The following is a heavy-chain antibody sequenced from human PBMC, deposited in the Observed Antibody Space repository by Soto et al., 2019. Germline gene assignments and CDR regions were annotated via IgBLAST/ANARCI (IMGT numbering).Heavy chain of an antibody. V-gene: IGHV5-10-1*01. CDR3: ARLKQLQPSYGMDV. CDR2: IDPSDSYI. Sequence: PGESLKISCKASGYSFTSYWISWVRQMPGKGLEWMGRIDPSDSYIDYSPSFQGHVTVAVDKSTTTAYLQWSSLKASDTAIYYCARLKQLQPSYGMDVWGQGTTVTVSS. J-gene: IGHJ6*02. D-gene: IGHD4-4*01. CDR1: GYSFTSYW.